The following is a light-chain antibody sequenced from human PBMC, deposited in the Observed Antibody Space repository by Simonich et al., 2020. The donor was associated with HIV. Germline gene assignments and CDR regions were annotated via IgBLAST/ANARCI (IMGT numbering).Light chain of an antibody. CDR3: AAWDGSLNGPV. J-gene: IGLJ2*01. V-gene: IGLV1-44*01. Sequence: QSVLTQPPSASGTPGQRVTISCSGSSSNIGRNTVNWYQQLPGTAPKLPTYRNTQPPSGGPDRFSGSKSGTSASLAISGLQSEDEADYYCAAWDGSLNGPVFGGGTKLTVL. CDR2: RNT. CDR1: SSNIGRNT.